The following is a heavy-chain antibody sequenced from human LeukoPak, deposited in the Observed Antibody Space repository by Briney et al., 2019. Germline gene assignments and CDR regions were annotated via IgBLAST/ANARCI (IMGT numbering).Heavy chain of an antibody. CDR3: TRAHGRITRDAYLDY. D-gene: IGHD3-10*01. J-gene: IGHJ4*02. V-gene: IGHV3-53*01. Sequence: GGSLRLSCAASGFSVSSNYMSWVRQAPGKGLTWVSVIYSSGSTYYADSVKGRFAISRDDSKNTLHLQMNSLRAEDTAMYYCTRAHGRITRDAYLDYWGQGTLVTVFS. CDR1: GFSVSSNY. CDR2: IYSSGST.